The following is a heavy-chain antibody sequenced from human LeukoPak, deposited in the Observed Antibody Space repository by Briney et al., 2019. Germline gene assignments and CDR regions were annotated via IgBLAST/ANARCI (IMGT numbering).Heavy chain of an antibody. CDR3: ARQTKRGAGNFDF. J-gene: IGHJ4*02. Sequence: PSETLSLICTVSGVSISSSIFFWAWIRQPPGKGLEWVATVYYTGSTRYNPSLRSRVTVSADLSKDQFSLTLSSVTAADTAVYYCARQTKRGAGNFDFWGQGTLVAVSS. CDR2: VYYTGST. V-gene: IGHV4-39*01. D-gene: IGHD1-1*01. CDR1: GVSISSSIFF.